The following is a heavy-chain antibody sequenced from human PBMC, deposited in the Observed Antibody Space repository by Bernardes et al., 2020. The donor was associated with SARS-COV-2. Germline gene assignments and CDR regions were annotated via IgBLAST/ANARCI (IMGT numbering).Heavy chain of an antibody. Sequence: WVPTLSCAASGFTFSSYGMHWVRQAPGKGLEWVAVISYDGSNNYYADSVKGRFTISRDNSKNTLYLQMNSLRAEDTAVYYCAKNVEGRLLWFGELPYYFDYWGQGTLVTVSS. J-gene: IGHJ4*02. CDR1: GFTFSSYG. D-gene: IGHD3-10*01. CDR2: ISYDGSNN. CDR3: AKNVEGRLLWFGELPYYFDY. V-gene: IGHV3-30*18.